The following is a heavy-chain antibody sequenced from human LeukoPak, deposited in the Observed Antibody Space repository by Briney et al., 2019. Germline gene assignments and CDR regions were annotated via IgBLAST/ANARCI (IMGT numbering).Heavy chain of an antibody. V-gene: IGHV4-61*08. CDR1: GGSFSGGGSFSGYY. CDR3: ARQGLSQMGYYGLDV. CDR2: IYYSGST. Sequence: PSETLSLTCAVYGGSFSGGGSFSGYYWSWIRQSPGKGLEWIGYIYYSGSTNYNPSLKSRVTISIDTSSNLFSLRLSSLTATDTAVYYCARQGLSQMGYYGLDVWGQGTTVTVSS. J-gene: IGHJ6*02. D-gene: IGHD5-24*01.